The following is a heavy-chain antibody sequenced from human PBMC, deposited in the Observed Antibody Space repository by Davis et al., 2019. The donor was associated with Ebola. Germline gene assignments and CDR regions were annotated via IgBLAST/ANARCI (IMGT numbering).Heavy chain of an antibody. CDR2: INPYGGRP. J-gene: IGHJ4*02. D-gene: IGHD2-8*01. Sequence: ASVKVSCKASGYTFTRYFIYWVREAPGQGLEWVGVINPYGGRPTYAQKFQGRITLTRDTSTSTVYMELSSLRSEDTAVYFCARAGFTYGTIYLDYWGQGTLVTVSS. V-gene: IGHV1-46*03. CDR3: ARAGFTYGTIYLDY. CDR1: GYTFTRYF.